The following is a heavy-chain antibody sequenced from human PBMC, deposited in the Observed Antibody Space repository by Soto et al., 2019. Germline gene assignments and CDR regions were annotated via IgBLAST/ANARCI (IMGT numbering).Heavy chain of an antibody. CDR3: VRIESVVRWGMDV. CDR2: IYYSGST. J-gene: IGHJ6*03. V-gene: IGHV4-59*08. D-gene: IGHD2-2*01. CDR1: GGSISSYY. Sequence: SETLSLTCTVSGGSISSYYWSWIRQPPGKGLEWIGYIYYSGSTNYNPSLKSRVTISVDTSKNQFSLKLSSVTAADTAVYYCVRIESVVRWGMDVWGKVNTVTVSS.